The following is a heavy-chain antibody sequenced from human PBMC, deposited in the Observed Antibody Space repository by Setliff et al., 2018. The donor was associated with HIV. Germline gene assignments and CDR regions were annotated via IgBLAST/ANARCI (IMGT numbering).Heavy chain of an antibody. D-gene: IGHD3-22*01. Sequence: SETLSLTCTVSGGSISRGSYYWSWIRQPAGKGLEWIGRIYTNGNTNYNPSLKSRVTMSVDTSKNQFSLMLSSVTAADTAVYYCARLGDYDSSGYSWFDYWGQGSLVTVS. V-gene: IGHV4-61*02. J-gene: IGHJ4*02. CDR3: ARLGDYDSSGYSWFDY. CDR2: IYTNGNT. CDR1: GGSISRGSYY.